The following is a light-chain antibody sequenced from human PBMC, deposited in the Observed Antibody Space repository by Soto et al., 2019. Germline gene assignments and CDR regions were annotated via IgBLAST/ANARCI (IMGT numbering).Light chain of an antibody. CDR3: QQYENLPT. J-gene: IGKJ5*01. CDR2: DAS. CDR1: QNINNY. V-gene: IGKV1-33*01. Sequence: DIQMTHSISSLSASVGDRVTITCPASQNINNYLNWYQQNPGRAPKLLIYDASNLEAGVPSRFRGSGSGTDFTFTISRLQPEDIATYYCQQYENLPTFGQGTRLEIK.